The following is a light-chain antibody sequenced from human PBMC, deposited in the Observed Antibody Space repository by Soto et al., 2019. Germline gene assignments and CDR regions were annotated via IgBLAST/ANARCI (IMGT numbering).Light chain of an antibody. CDR3: SSYTSSSIDDV. J-gene: IGLJ1*01. CDR2: EVS. CDR1: SSDVGGYNY. Sequence: QSALTQPASVSGSPGQSITISCTVTSSDVGGYNYVSWYQQHPGKAPKLMIYEVSNRPSGVSNRFSGSKSGNTASLTISGLQAEDEADYYCSSYTSSSIDDVFGTGTKLTVL. V-gene: IGLV2-14*01.